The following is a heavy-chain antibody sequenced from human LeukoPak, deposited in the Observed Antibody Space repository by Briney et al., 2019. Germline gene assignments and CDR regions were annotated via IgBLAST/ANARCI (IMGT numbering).Heavy chain of an antibody. Sequence: ARSLRLSCAASGFTFTSYGIHWNCLAPAQGLERVAVISYDGSNKYYADYAKGRFTIFRDNSKNTQYLQMNSLRAETTAVYAWAKEGGRWLQWYYFDYWVEGALASVCS. CDR3: AKEGGRWLQWYYFDY. D-gene: IGHD5-24*01. CDR1: GFTFTSYG. J-gene: IGHJ4*02. CDR2: ISYDGSNK. V-gene: IGHV3-30*18.